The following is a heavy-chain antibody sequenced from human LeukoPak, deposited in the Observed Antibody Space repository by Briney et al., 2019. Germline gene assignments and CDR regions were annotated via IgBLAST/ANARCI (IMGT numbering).Heavy chain of an antibody. CDR3: ARAMLIRRSVFDY. Sequence: SVKVSCKASGGTFSSYAISWVRQAPGQGLERMGRIIPIFGTANYAQKFQGRVTITTDESTSTAYMELSSLRSEDTAVYYCARAMLIRRSVFDYWGQGTLVTVSS. CDR1: GGTFSSYA. D-gene: IGHD2-21*01. J-gene: IGHJ4*02. V-gene: IGHV1-69*05. CDR2: IIPIFGTA.